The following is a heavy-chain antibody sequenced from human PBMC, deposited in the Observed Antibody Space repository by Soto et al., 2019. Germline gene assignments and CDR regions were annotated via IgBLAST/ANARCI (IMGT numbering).Heavy chain of an antibody. CDR2: IYYSGIT. CDR1: GASISSGDYY. CDR3: AKGVTVFGPVSRFWLDP. J-gene: IGHJ5*02. V-gene: IGHV4-30-4*01. D-gene: IGHD3-3*01. Sequence: QVRLQESGPGLVKPSQTLSLKCTVSGASISSGDYYWSWVRQPPGKGLEWIGYIYYSGITYFNPSLKSRVASSMETSKNQFFLTLSSVTAADTAVYFGAKGVTVFGPVSRFWLDPWGQGTLVTVSS.